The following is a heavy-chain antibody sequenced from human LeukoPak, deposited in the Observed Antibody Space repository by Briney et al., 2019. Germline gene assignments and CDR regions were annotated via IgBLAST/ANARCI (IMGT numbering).Heavy chain of an antibody. CDR3: AKDDAWLQYND. CDR1: GFTFSSYG. V-gene: IGHV3-23*01. Sequence: GGSLRLSCATSGFTFSSYGMNWVRQAPGEGLEWVSGISGSGVITYYADSAKGRFTVSRDNSKNTLYLQINSLRDEDTAVYYCAKDDAWLQYNDWGQGTLVTVSS. CDR2: ISGSGVIT. D-gene: IGHD5-24*01. J-gene: IGHJ4*02.